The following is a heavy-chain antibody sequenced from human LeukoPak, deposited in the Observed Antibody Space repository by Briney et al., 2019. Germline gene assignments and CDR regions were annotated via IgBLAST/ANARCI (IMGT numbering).Heavy chain of an antibody. D-gene: IGHD3-10*01. CDR2: ISSSSSTI. CDR3: AREGQVYGSGSYFGY. CDR1: GFSFSSYS. J-gene: IGHJ4*02. Sequence: GGSLRLSCAASGFSFSSYSMNWVRQAPGKGLEWVSYISSSSSTIYYTDSVKGRFTISRDNAKNSLYLQMSSLRAEDTAVYYCAREGQVYGSGSYFGYWGQGTLVTVSS. V-gene: IGHV3-48*01.